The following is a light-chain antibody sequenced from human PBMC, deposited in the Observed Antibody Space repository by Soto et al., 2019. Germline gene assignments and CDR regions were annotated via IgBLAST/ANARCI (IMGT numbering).Light chain of an antibody. CDR1: QSISSW. Sequence: DIQMTQSPSTLSASVGDRVTITCRASQSISSWLAWYRQKPGKVPELLIYETSNLESGVPSRFSGSGSGTEFTLTISSLQPDDFATYYCQQYLDSGGLTFGGGTKVEIK. V-gene: IGKV1-5*03. CDR2: ETS. J-gene: IGKJ4*01. CDR3: QQYLDSGGLT.